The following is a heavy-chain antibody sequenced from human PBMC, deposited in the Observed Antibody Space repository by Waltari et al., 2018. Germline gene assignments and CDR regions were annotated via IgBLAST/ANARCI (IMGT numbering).Heavy chain of an antibody. CDR1: GFTVVNNY. J-gene: IGHJ4*02. V-gene: IGHV3-53*01. D-gene: IGHD6-19*01. CDR2: IYSGGGI. Sequence: EVQLVESGGGLIRPGGSLRLSCAVSGFTVVNNYMSWVRQAPGKGLEWISLIYSGGGIHYADSVKGRFTISRDSSKNTLYLQMNSLRVEDTAVYYCARDPPGVAVSGKGWGQGTLVTVSS. CDR3: ARDPPGVAVSGKG.